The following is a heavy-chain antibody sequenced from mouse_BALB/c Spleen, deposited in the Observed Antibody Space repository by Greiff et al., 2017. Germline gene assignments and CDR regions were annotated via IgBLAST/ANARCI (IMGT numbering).Heavy chain of an antibody. Sequence: EVKLVESGPELVKPGASVKISCKASGYSFTGYFMNWVMQSHGKSLEWIGRINPYNGDTFYNQKFKGKATLTVDKSSSTAHMELRSLASEDSAVYYCARQGLYSWGQGTLVTVSA. CDR1: GYSFTGYF. D-gene: IGHD2-1*01. J-gene: IGHJ3*02. V-gene: IGHV1-20*02. CDR2: INPYNGDT. CDR3: ARQGLYS.